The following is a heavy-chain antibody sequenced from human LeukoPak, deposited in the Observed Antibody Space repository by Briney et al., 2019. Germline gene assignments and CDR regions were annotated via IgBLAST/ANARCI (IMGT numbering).Heavy chain of an antibody. CDR2: IYYTGTK. CDR3: ARCNYDILTSYYILLDY. J-gene: IGHJ4*02. Sequence: SETLSLTCTVSGGSISSSSYYWGWIRQPPGKGLEWIGNIYYTGTKYYSPSLESRVTISVDTSKNLVSLKLSSVTAADTAVYYCARCNYDILTSYYILLDYWGQGTLVTVSS. V-gene: IGHV4-39*01. D-gene: IGHD3-9*01. CDR1: GGSISSSSYY.